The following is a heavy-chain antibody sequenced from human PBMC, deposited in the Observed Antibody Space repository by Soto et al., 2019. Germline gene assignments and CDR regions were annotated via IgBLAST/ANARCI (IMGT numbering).Heavy chain of an antibody. V-gene: IGHV3-30*18. Sequence: ESGGGVVQPGRSLRLSCAASGFTFSSYGMHWVRQAPGKGLEWVAVISYDGSNKYYADSVKGRFTISRDNSKNTLYLQMNSLRAEDTAVYYCAKDRVAVAGYFDYWGQGTLVTVSS. J-gene: IGHJ4*02. CDR2: ISYDGSNK. D-gene: IGHD6-19*01. CDR3: AKDRVAVAGYFDY. CDR1: GFTFSSYG.